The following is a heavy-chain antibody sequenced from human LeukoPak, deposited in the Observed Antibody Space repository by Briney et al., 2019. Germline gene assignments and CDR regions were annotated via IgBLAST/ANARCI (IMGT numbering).Heavy chain of an antibody. D-gene: IGHD3-16*01. J-gene: IGHJ4*02. Sequence: QPGTSLRLPCAASGFTFNTFGMHWVRRAPGKGLEWVAVIWNDGSKKFYADSVKGRFTISRDNSKNTLYLQMNRLRAEDTAVYYCARDSLGGDYWGQGTLVTVSS. V-gene: IGHV3-33*01. CDR3: ARDSLGGDY. CDR2: IWNDGSKK. CDR1: GFTFNTFG.